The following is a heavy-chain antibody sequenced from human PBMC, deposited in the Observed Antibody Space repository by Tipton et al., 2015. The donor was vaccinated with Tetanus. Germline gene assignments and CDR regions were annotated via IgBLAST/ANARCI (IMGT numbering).Heavy chain of an antibody. V-gene: IGHV4-61*08. CDR3: ARANYEFPKKGPFDS. CDR2: ISYSGST. J-gene: IGHJ4*02. D-gene: IGHD3-3*01. CDR1: GASISSGGYF. Sequence: TLSLTCSVSGASISSGGYFWNWIRQPPGKGLEWLAYISYSGSTNSNYPLKSRITISQDTSKNQFSLKLTSVTAADTAVYYCARANYEFPKKGPFDSWGQGALVIVSS.